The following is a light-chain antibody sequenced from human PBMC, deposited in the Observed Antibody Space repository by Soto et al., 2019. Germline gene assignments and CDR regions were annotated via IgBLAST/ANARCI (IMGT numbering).Light chain of an antibody. CDR3: RSYDNSLSAPWV. V-gene: IGLV1-40*01. CDR2: SNI. J-gene: IGLJ3*02. CDR1: SSNLGAGYG. Sequence: QSVLTQPPSVSGAPGQRVTISCTGNSSNLGAGYGVHWFQQFPGAAPRILIYSNIYRSSGVPDRLSGARSGTSASLAITGLQAEDEAGYHCRSYDNSLSAPWVFCGGTKLTVL.